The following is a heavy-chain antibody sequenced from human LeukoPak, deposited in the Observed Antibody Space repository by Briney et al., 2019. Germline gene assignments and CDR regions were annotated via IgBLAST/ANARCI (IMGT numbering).Heavy chain of an antibody. D-gene: IGHD3-22*01. V-gene: IGHV1-18*01. CDR3: ARAEHYYDSSGYYYVGLFDP. CDR1: GYTFTSYG. CDR2: ISAYNGNT. Sequence: ASVKVSCKASGYTFTSYGMSWVRQAPGQGLEWMGWISAYNGNTNYAQKLQGRVTMTTDTSTSTAYMELSSLRSEDTAVYYCARAEHYYDSSGYYYVGLFDPWGQGTLVTVSS. J-gene: IGHJ5*02.